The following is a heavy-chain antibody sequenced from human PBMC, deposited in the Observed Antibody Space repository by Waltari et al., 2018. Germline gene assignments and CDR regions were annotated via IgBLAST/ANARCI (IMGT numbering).Heavy chain of an antibody. J-gene: IGHJ4*02. CDR1: GYTLTELT. CDR3: ATELRPGTLQD. V-gene: IGHV1-24*01. CDR2: FDPEDGET. Sequence: QVQLVPSGADVKKPGASVKVSCQVPGYTLTELTMHWVRKAPGTGREWMGGFDPEDGETIYAQKFEGRFTMTEYTSTDTAYMGLSSLGSEDTAVYYCATELRPGTLQDWGQGTLVTVSS. D-gene: IGHD6-13*01.